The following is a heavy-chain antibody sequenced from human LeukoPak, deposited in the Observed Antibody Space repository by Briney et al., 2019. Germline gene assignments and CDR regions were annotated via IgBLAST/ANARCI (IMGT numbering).Heavy chain of an antibody. CDR3: ARDLGLSGTTHFFSY. V-gene: IGHV1-69*04. J-gene: IGHJ4*02. CDR1: GGTFSSYA. CDR2: IIPILGIA. Sequence: ASVKVSCKASGGTFSSYAISWVRQAPGQGLEWMGRIIPILGIANYAQKFQGGVTITADKSTSTAYMELSSLRSEDTAVYYCARDLGLSGTTHFFSYWGQGTLVTVSS. D-gene: IGHD1-7*01.